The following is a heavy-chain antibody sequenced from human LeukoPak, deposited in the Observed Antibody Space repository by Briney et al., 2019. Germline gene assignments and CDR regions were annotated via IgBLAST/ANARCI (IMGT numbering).Heavy chain of an antibody. CDR1: GVSITPYY. CDR2: ISTSGGT. Sequence: PSETLSLTCTVSGVSITPYYRSWIRQPAGKGLEWIGRISTSGGTNYNPSLKSRVTMSVDTSKNQISLRLSSVTAADTAVYYCARARELNWFDPWGQGTLVTVSS. J-gene: IGHJ5*02. CDR3: ARARELNWFDP. D-gene: IGHD5-24*01. V-gene: IGHV4-4*07.